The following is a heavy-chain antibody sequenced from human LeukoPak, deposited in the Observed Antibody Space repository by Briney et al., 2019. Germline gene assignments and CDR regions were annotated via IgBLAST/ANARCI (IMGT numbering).Heavy chain of an antibody. CDR2: ISYDGSNK. Sequence: GGSLRLSCAASGFTFSSYAMHWVRQAPGKGLEWVAVISYDGSNKYYADSVKGRFTISRDNSKNTLYLQMNSLRAEDTAVYYCATDSSYSSGWYLWGGVFSGIRYNYYYYGMDVWGQGTTVTVSS. V-gene: IGHV3-30*04. D-gene: IGHD6-19*01. CDR1: GFTFSSYA. CDR3: ATDSSYSSGWYLWGGVFSGIRYNYYYYGMDV. J-gene: IGHJ6*02.